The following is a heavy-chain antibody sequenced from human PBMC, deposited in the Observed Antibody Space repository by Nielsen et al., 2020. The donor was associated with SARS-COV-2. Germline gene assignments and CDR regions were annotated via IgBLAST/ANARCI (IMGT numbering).Heavy chain of an antibody. D-gene: IGHD5-12*01. V-gene: IGHV3-30*02. Sequence: GESLKISCAASGFTFSSYGMHWVRQAPGKGLEWVAVIWYDGSNKYYADSVKGRFTISRDNSKNTLYLQMNSLRAEDTAVYYCAKGRGGYDYFDYWGQGTLVTVSA. CDR3: AKGRGGYDYFDY. CDR2: IWYDGSNK. J-gene: IGHJ4*02. CDR1: GFTFSSYG.